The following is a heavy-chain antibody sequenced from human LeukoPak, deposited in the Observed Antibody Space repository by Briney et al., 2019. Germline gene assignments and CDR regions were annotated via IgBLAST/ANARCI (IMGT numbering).Heavy chain of an antibody. CDR3: ARRYCSSTSCYPYGMDV. J-gene: IGHJ6*02. CDR2: ISSSSSYT. Sequence: GGSLRLSCAASGFTFSDHYMSWIRQAPGKGLEWVSYISSSSSYTNYADSVKGRFTISRDNAKNSLYLQMNSLRAEDTAVYYCARRYCSSTSCYPYGMDVWGQGTTVTVSS. CDR1: GFTFSDHY. V-gene: IGHV3-11*03. D-gene: IGHD2-2*01.